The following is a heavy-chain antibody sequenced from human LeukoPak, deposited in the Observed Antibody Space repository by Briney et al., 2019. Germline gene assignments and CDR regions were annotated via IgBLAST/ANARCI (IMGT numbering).Heavy chain of an antibody. J-gene: IGHJ6*02. CDR3: AKEWRGYGMDV. CDR1: GFTFRTYA. CDR2: ISGSGNGT. D-gene: IGHD3-3*01. V-gene: IGHV3-23*01. Sequence: GGSLRLSCTASGFTFRTYAMNWVRQAPGKGLEWLSGISGSGNGTYYADSVKGRFIISRDNSKNTLYLQMNSLRAEDTAAYYCAKEWRGYGMDVWGQGTTVTVSS.